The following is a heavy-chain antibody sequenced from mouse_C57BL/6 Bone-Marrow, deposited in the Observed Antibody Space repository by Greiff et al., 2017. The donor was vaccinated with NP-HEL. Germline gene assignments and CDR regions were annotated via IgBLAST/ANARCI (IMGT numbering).Heavy chain of an antibody. CDR2: SRNKANDYTT. J-gene: IGHJ2*01. V-gene: IGHV7-1*01. CDR1: GFTFSDFY. Sequence: EVKLMESGGGLVQSGRSLRLSCATSGFTFSDFYMEWVRQAPGKGLEWIAASRNKANDYTTEYSASVKGRFIVSRDTSQSILYLQMNALRAEDTAIYYCARGQTGGYFDYGGQGTTLTVSS. D-gene: IGHD4-1*01. CDR3: ARGQTGGYFDY.